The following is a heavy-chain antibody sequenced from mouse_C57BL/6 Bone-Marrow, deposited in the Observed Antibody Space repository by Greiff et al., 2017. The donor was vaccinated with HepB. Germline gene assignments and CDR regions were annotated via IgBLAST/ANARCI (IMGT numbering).Heavy chain of an antibody. CDR3: ARWVYYGSPYWYFDV. Sequence: VKLQQSGAELARPGASVKLSCKASGYTFTSYGISWVKQRTGQGLEWIGEIYPRSGNTYYNEKFKGKATLTADKSSSTAYMELRSLTSEDSAVYFCARWVYYGSPYWYFDVWGTGTTVTVSS. J-gene: IGHJ1*03. CDR1: GYTFTSYG. CDR2: IYPRSGNT. V-gene: IGHV1-81*01. D-gene: IGHD1-1*01.